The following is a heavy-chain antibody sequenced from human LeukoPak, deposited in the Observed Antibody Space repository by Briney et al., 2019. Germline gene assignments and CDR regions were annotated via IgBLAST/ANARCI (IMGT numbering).Heavy chain of an antibody. CDR3: ARAVSLMDAWSLEY. CDR2: IYYSGST. J-gene: IGHJ4*02. V-gene: IGHV4-30-4*01. Sequence: PSQTLSLTRTVSGGAISSGDYYWSWIRQPPGKGLEWVGDIYYSGSTYYNPSLKSRVTISVDTSKNQFSLKLSSVTAADTAVYYCARAVSLMDAWSLEYWGQGPLVTVSS. D-gene: IGHD3-16*01. CDR1: GGAISSGDYY.